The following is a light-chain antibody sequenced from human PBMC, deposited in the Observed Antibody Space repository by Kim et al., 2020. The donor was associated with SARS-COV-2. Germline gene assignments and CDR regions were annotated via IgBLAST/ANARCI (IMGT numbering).Light chain of an antibody. J-gene: IGKJ3*01. V-gene: IGKV1-27*01. CDR2: AAS. Sequence: ASVGDRVTVTCRASQGISNHLAWYQQKPGKVPKLLIYAASTLQSGVPSRFSGSGSGTDFTLTISSLQPEDFATYYCQKYNSVPFTFGPGTKVDIK. CDR1: QGISNH. CDR3: QKYNSVPFT.